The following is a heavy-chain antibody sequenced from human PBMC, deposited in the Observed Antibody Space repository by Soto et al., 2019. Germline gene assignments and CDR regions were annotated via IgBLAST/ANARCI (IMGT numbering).Heavy chain of an antibody. CDR1: GFTFSTYR. D-gene: IGHD6-19*01. Sequence: EVQLVESGGGLVQPGGSLRLSCVASGFTFSTYRMHWVRQAPGKGLVWVSRINSDGSYTSNADSVKGRFTISRDNAKNTVYLQMSSLRAEDTAVYYCARLGQGAMAALDYWGQGTLVTVSS. V-gene: IGHV3-74*01. J-gene: IGHJ4*02. CDR2: INSDGSYT. CDR3: ARLGQGAMAALDY.